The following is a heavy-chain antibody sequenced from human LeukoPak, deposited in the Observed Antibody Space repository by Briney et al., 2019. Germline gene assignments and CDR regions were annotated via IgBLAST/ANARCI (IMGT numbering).Heavy chain of an antibody. V-gene: IGHV4-39*07. CDR1: GGSISSSSYY. J-gene: IGHJ5*02. D-gene: IGHD6-13*01. Sequence: SETLSLTCTVSGGSISSSSYYWGWIRQPPGKGLEWIGSIYYSGSTYYNPSLKSRVTISVDTSKNQFSLKLSSVTAADTAVYYYARNIAAAGIWFDPWGQGTLVTVSA. CDR2: IYYSGST. CDR3: ARNIAAAGIWFDP.